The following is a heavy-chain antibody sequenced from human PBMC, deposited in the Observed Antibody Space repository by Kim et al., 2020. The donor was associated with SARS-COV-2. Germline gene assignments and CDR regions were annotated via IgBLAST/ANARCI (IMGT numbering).Heavy chain of an antibody. V-gene: IGHV3-74*01. CDR2: GSST. CDR3: ARGGDGMDV. D-gene: IGHD3-16*01. Sequence: GSSTAYADSVKGRFTISRDNTKNTLYLQMNSLRVEDTTVYYCARGGDGMDVWGQGTTVTVSS. J-gene: IGHJ6*02.